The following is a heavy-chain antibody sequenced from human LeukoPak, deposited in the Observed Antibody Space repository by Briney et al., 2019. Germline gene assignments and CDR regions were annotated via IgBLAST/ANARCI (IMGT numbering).Heavy chain of an antibody. V-gene: IGHV3-23*01. CDR1: GITLSNYG. CDR3: AKRGVVIRVILVGFHKEAYYFDS. CDR2: ISESGART. Sequence: GGSLRLSCAVSGITLSNYGMGWVRQAPGRGREWVACISESGARTKYADSVKGRFTISRDNPKNTLYLQMNSLRAEDTAVYFCAKRGVVIRVILVGFHKEAYYFDSWGQGALVTVSS. J-gene: IGHJ4*02. D-gene: IGHD3-22*01.